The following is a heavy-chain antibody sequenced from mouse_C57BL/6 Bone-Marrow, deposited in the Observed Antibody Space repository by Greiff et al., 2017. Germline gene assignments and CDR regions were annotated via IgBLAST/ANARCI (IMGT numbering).Heavy chain of an antibody. CDR1: GYTFTSYW. CDR3: EISSYYGGSFDY. Sequence: QVHVKQPGAELVKPGASVKVSCKASGYTFTSYWMHWVKQRPGQGLEWIGRIHPSDSDTNYNQKFKGKATLTVDKSSSTAYMQLSSLTSEDSAVYYCEISSYYGGSFDYWGQGTTLTVSS. D-gene: IGHD1-1*01. V-gene: IGHV1-74*01. J-gene: IGHJ2*01. CDR2: IHPSDSDT.